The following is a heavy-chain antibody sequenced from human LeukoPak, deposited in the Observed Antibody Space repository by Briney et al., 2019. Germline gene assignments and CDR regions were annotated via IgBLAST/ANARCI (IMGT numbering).Heavy chain of an antibody. J-gene: IGHJ4*02. CDR3: AKDLGSPFDY. V-gene: IGHV3-20*04. CDR1: GFTFDDYG. CDR2: IDRNGGTI. Sequence: GGSLRLSCAASGFTFDDYGMTWVRQAPGKGLEWVSGIDRNGGTIAYADSVKGRFTISRDNSKNTLYLQMNSLRAEDTAVYYCAKDLGSPFDYWGQGTLVTVSS. D-gene: IGHD3-16*01.